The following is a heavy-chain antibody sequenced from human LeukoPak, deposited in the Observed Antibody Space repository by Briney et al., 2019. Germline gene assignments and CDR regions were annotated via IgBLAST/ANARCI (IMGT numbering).Heavy chain of an antibody. CDR3: ARDVRGAGLELRKYDY. CDR1: GYTFTSYG. V-gene: IGHV1-18*01. Sequence: GASVKVSCKASGYTFTSYGFSWVRQAPGQGPEWMGWVSAYNGNTKYAQNLQGRVTMTTDTSTNTAYMELRSLRSDDTAVYYCARDVRGAGLELRKYDYWGQGTLVTVSS. J-gene: IGHJ4*02. CDR2: VSAYNGNT. D-gene: IGHD1-7*01.